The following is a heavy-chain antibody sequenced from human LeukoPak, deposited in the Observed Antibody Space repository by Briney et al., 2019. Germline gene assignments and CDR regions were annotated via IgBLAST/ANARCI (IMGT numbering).Heavy chain of an antibody. CDR1: GYTLSELS. CDR3: ATEGFGSGSSSGRWLDP. CDR2: FEPEDGET. D-gene: IGHD3-10*01. V-gene: IGHV1-24*01. J-gene: IGHJ5*02. Sequence: APVIVSCTVSGYTLSELSMNWVPQAPGKGLEWIGGFEPEDGETIYAQKCQGRVTMTEDTATDTAYMQLSSLRSEDTAVYYCATEGFGSGSSSGRWLDPWGEGTLVTVS.